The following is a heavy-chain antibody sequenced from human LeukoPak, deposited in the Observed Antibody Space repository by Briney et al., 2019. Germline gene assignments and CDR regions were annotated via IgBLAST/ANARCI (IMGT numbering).Heavy chain of an antibody. CDR3: ARDHSPLAADDAFDI. J-gene: IGHJ3*02. CDR2: IIHSGSP. V-gene: IGHV4-34*12. CDR1: GGSFRGDH. D-gene: IGHD2-15*01. Sequence: SETLSLTCGVYGGSFRGDHWSWIRQPPEKGLEWIGEIIHSGSPKYNPSLKSRVTISVDTSKNQFSLKLSSVTAADTAVYYCARDHSPLAADDAFDIWGQGTMVTVSS.